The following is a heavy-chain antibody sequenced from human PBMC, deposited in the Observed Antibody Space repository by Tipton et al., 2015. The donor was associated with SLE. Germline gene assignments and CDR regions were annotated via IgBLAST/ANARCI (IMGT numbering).Heavy chain of an antibody. CDR2: INQSGST. D-gene: IGHD3-10*01. V-gene: IGHV4-34*01. Sequence: TLSLTCAVYGGFFSVCYWSWIRQSPGKGLEWIGEINQSGSTNYNPSLKSRVTVSVDTSKNQFSLRLTSVTAADTAVYYCARGGYYYGSIDAVDIWGQGTKVTVST. J-gene: IGHJ3*02. CDR1: GGFFSVCY. CDR3: ARGGYYYGSIDAVDI.